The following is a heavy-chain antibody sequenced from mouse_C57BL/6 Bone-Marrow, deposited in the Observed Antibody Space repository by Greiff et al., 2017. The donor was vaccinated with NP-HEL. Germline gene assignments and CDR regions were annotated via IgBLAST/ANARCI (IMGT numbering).Heavy chain of an antibody. J-gene: IGHJ4*01. CDR2: IWSGGST. CDR1: GFSLTSYG. Sequence: VQLQQSGPGLVQPSQSLSITCTVSGFSLTSYGVHWVHQSPGKGLEWLGVIWSGGSTDYNAAFISRLSISKDNSKSQVFFKMNSLQADDTAIYYCARKNSYAMDYWGQGTSVTVSS. CDR3: ARKNSYAMDY. V-gene: IGHV2-2*01.